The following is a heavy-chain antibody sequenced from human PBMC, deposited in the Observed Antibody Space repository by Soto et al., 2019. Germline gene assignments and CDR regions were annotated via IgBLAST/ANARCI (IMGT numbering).Heavy chain of an antibody. CDR3: AKGKASTVFGVATLFDY. V-gene: IGHV3-23*01. J-gene: IGHJ4*02. CDR1: GFSFSNYA. CDR2: ISGSGGNT. Sequence: DVQLLESGGGFVQPGGSLRLSCAASGFSFSNYAMSWVRQAPGKGLEWVSLISGSGGNTNYADSVRGRFTISRDNSKKPVYMQMNSLGAEDTAIYYCAKGKASTVFGVATLFDYWGQGTLVTVSS. D-gene: IGHD3-3*01.